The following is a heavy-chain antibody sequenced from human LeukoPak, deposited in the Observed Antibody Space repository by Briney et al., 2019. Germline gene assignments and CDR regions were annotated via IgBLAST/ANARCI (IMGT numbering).Heavy chain of an antibody. CDR2: ILYDGSNK. CDR1: GFTFSSYG. V-gene: IGHV3-30*02. Sequence: GGSLRLSCAASGFTFSSYGMHWVRQAPGKGLEWVAFILYDGSNKYYADSVKGRFTISRDNSKNTLYLQMNSLRAEDTAVYYCAKENLITMVRGVPPTLPFDYWGQGTLVTVSS. J-gene: IGHJ4*02. CDR3: AKENLITMVRGVPPTLPFDY. D-gene: IGHD3-10*01.